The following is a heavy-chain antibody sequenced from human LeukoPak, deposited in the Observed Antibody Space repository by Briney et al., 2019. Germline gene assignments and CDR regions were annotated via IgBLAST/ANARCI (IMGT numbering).Heavy chain of an antibody. CDR2: FDPENAEI. Sequence: ASVKVSCKLSGNTLRELPIQWVRQAGGKGLAWMAGFDPENAEIVYAQKFQGRVTMTEDTSTNTAYMELTSLTSDDTALYYCATRGSDFWSGFDCWGQGTQVTVSS. J-gene: IGHJ4*02. CDR3: ATRGSDFWSGFDC. V-gene: IGHV1-24*01. D-gene: IGHD3-3*01. CDR1: GNTLRELP.